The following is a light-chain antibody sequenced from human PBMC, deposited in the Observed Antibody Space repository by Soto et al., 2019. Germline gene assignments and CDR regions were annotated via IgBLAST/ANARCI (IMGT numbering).Light chain of an antibody. CDR3: QQYNTWPLT. J-gene: IGKJ3*01. Sequence: ETVMTQSPATLSVSPGERPTLSCRASQSVSSNLAWYQQKPGQAPRLLIYDASPRSTGIPAMFSGSGSGTEFTLTISSLKSEDFAVYYCQQYNTWPLTFGPGTKVDIE. CDR2: DAS. V-gene: IGKV3-15*01. CDR1: QSVSSN.